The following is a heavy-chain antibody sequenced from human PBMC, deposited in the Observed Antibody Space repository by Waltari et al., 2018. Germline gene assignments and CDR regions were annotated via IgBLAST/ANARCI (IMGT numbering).Heavy chain of an antibody. CDR3: ARRQGGNPRVCTFDI. J-gene: IGHJ3*02. CDR1: GYRFDSYW. CDR2: IYPGDSDT. D-gene: IGHD2-15*01. Sequence: EVQLVQSGGEMKKPGESLKISCTASGYRFDSYWIGWVRQMPGKGLEWVGSIYPGDSDTAYSPSFQGQVTSAADKSSSVAYLQGSSLQATDSGKYFGARRQGGNPRVCTFDIWGQGTVVTVSS. V-gene: IGHV5-51*01.